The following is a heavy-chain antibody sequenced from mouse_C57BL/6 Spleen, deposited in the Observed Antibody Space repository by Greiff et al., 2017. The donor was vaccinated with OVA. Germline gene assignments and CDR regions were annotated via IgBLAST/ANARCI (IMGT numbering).Heavy chain of an antibody. Sequence: EVQLVESGGDLVKPGGSLKLSCAASGFTFSSYGMSWVRQTPDKRLEWVATISSGGSYTYYPDSVKGRFTISRDNAKNTLYLQMSSLKSEDTAMYYCASCGDYYFDYWGQGTTLTVSS. V-gene: IGHV5-6*01. D-gene: IGHD2-13*01. CDR3: ASCGDYYFDY. CDR2: ISSGGSYT. J-gene: IGHJ2*01. CDR1: GFTFSSYG.